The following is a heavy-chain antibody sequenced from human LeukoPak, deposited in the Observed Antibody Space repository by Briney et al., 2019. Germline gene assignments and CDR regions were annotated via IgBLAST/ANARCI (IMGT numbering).Heavy chain of an antibody. D-gene: IGHD3-10*01. CDR3: ASGIIAPPDY. Sequence: GGSLRLSCEVFGFTFSTYAMTWVRQAPGRGLEWVSTISGGDGGTYYADSVKGRFTVSRDTSKNTLYLQMNSLRAEDTALCYCASGIIAPPDYWGQGTLVTVSS. J-gene: IGHJ4*02. V-gene: IGHV3-23*01. CDR2: ISGGDGGT. CDR1: GFTFSTYA.